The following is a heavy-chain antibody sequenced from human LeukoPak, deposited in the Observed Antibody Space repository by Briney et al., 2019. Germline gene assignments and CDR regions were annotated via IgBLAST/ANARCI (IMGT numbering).Heavy chain of an antibody. V-gene: IGHV3-64*01. Sequence: PGGSLRLSCAASGFTFSSYAMHWVRQAPGKGLEYVSAISSNRGSTYYANSVKGRFTISRDNSKNTLYLQMGSLRAEDMAVYYCARGRCSSTSCYTPPDYWGQGTLVTVSS. CDR1: GFTFSSYA. CDR2: ISSNRGST. J-gene: IGHJ4*02. D-gene: IGHD2-2*02. CDR3: ARGRCSSTSCYTPPDY.